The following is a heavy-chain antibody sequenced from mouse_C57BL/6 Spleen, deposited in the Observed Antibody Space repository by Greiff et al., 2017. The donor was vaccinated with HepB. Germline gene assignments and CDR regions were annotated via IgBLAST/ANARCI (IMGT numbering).Heavy chain of an antibody. D-gene: IGHD2-4*01. Sequence: QVQLKQPGAELVRPGSSVKLSCKASGYTFTSYWMHWVKQRPIQGLEWIGNIDPSDSETHYNQKFKDKATLTVDKSSSTAYMQLSSLTSEDSAVYYCARRYYDYDGAWFAYWGQGTLVTVSA. CDR3: ARRYYDYDGAWFAY. J-gene: IGHJ3*01. CDR1: GYTFTSYW. V-gene: IGHV1-52*01. CDR2: IDPSDSET.